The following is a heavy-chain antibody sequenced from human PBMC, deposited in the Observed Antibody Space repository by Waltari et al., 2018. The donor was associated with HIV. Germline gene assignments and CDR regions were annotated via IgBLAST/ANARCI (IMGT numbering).Heavy chain of an antibody. D-gene: IGHD5-12*01. CDR3: AKGVSVATRTGFDS. CDR1: GFSFSDYA. J-gene: IGHJ4*02. CDR2: ISVSGQTT. V-gene: IGHV3-23*01. Sequence: VQLLESGGGLVQPGGSLRLSCAASGFSFSDYALGWVRQAPGKGLKGVSTISVSGQTTYYAESVEGRFTISRDDSQNTLYLQMHSVRGEDTAVYFCAKGVSVATRTGFDSWGQGTMVIVSS.